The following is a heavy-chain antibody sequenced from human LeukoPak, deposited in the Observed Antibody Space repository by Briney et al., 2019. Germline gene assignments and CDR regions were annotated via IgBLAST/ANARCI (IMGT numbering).Heavy chain of an antibody. CDR3: AKDPRYCSGGSCYQTGYDY. Sequence: GGSLRLSCAASGFTFSSYWMHWVRQAPGKGLVWVSRINSDGSSTSYADSVKGRFTISRDNAKNTLYLQMNSLRAEDTAVYYCAKDPRYCSGGSCYQTGYDYWGQGTLVTVSS. V-gene: IGHV3-74*01. CDR1: GFTFSSYW. D-gene: IGHD2-15*01. CDR2: INSDGSST. J-gene: IGHJ4*02.